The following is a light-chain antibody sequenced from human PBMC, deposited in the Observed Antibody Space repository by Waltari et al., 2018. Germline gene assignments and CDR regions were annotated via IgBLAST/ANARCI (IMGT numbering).Light chain of an antibody. V-gene: IGKV3-20*01. CDR2: GAS. CDR1: QSVSSSY. J-gene: IGKJ4*01. CDR3: QQYGSSPGT. Sequence: EIVLTQSPGTLSLSPGERATLSGRASQSVSSSYLAWYQQKTGQAPRHLIYGASIRATGIPDRFSGSGSGTDFTLTISRLEPEDFAVYYCQQYGSSPGTFGGGTKVEIK.